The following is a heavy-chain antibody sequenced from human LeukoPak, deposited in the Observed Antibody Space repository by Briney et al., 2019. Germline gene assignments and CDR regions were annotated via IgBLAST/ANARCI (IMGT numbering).Heavy chain of an antibody. D-gene: IGHD6-6*01. Sequence: GGSLRLSCAASGFSVSNNYLSWVRRAPGKGLEWVSVIYSGGNAYYAGYVKGRFTMSRDNSKNTVYLQMESLRPEDTSIYYCARGQTARDWGQGTQVTVSS. J-gene: IGHJ4*02. CDR1: GFSVSNNY. CDR3: ARGQTARD. CDR2: IYSGGNA. V-gene: IGHV3-66*02.